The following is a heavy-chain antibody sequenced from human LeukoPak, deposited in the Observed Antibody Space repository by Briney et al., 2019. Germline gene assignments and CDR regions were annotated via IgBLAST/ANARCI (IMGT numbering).Heavy chain of an antibody. V-gene: IGHV4-39*01. D-gene: IGHD6-19*01. CDR1: GGSISSPNSY. CDR3: ARRVVAGTTVDF. Sequence: ASETLSLTCTVSGGSISSPNSYWGWIRQPPGKGLEWIGSIFYDGTTYYNPSLKSRVTISVDTSKSQFSLTLRSVTAADTAVYYCARRVVAGTTVDFWGQGNLVTVSP. CDR2: IFYDGTT. J-gene: IGHJ4*02.